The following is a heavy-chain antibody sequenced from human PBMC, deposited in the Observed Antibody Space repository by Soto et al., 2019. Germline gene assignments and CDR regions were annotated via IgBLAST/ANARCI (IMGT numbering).Heavy chain of an antibody. CDR2: IWYDGSNE. V-gene: IGHV3-33*01. Sequence: QVQLVESGGGVVQPGRSLRLSCAASGSTFSSYAMHWVRQAPGKGLEWVAVIWYDGSNEDYADSVKGRFTISRDNSKNTLFLQMNSLRAEDTAVHYCAREETGTYDHWGQGTLVTVSS. D-gene: IGHD1-1*01. J-gene: IGHJ4*02. CDR1: GSTFSSYA. CDR3: AREETGTYDH.